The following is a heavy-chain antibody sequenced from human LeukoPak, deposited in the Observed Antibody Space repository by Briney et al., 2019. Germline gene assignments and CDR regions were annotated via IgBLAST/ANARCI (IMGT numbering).Heavy chain of an antibody. D-gene: IGHD5-24*01. J-gene: IGHJ3*02. Sequence: SETLSLTCTVSGGSISSGGYYWTWIRQHPGKGLEWIGYIYYSGSTYYNPSLKSRVTISVDTSKNQFSLRLSSVTPADTAVYYCARDPIRVDGPFDIWGQGTMVTVSS. V-gene: IGHV4-31*03. CDR1: GGSISSGGYY. CDR3: ARDPIRVDGPFDI. CDR2: IYYSGST.